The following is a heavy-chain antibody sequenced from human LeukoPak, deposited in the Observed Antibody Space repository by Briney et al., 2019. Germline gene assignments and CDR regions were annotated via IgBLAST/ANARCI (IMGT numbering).Heavy chain of an antibody. D-gene: IGHD6-19*01. V-gene: IGHV1-2*02. Sequence: ASVKVSCKASGYTLTGYYMHWVRQAPGQGLEWMGWINPNSGGTNYAQKFQGRVTMTRDTSISTAYMELSRLRSEDTAVYYCARVLGGYSSGRTYYYYYGMDVWGQGTTVTVSS. CDR3: ARVLGGYSSGRTYYYYYGMDV. CDR2: INPNSGGT. CDR1: GYTLTGYY. J-gene: IGHJ6*02.